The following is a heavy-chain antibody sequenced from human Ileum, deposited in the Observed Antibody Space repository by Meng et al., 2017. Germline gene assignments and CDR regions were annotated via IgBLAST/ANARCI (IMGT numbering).Heavy chain of an antibody. CDR2: INSDGSST. Sequence: EGRLVERGRVLVQPGVSLRLSCAASGFTFSRYWMHWVRQAPGKGLVWVSRINSDGSSTSYADSVKGRFTISRDNAKNTLYLQMNSLTVEDTAVYYCVRDGPNYFDQWGQGTLVTVSS. CDR1: GFTFSRYW. V-gene: IGHV3-74*01. CDR3: VRDGPNYFDQ. J-gene: IGHJ4*02.